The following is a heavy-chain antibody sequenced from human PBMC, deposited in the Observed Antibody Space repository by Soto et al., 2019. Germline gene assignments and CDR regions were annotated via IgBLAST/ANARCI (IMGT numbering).Heavy chain of an antibody. CDR2: ISYDGSNK. V-gene: IGHV3-30*09. D-gene: IGHD6-19*01. CDR1: GFTFSSFS. J-gene: IGHJ4*02. CDR3: ARTTAVAGTPEFDY. Sequence: QVQLVESGGGVVQPGRSLRLSCAASGFTFSSFSLHWVRQAPGKGLEWLALISYDGSNKYNADSVKGRFAISRDNSKNTLYLQVNSLRPEDTAVYYCARTTAVAGTPEFDYVGQGTLVTVSS.